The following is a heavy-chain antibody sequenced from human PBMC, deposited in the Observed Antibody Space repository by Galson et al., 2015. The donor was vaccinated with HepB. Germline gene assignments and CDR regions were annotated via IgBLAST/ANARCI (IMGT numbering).Heavy chain of an antibody. CDR1: GYTFTSYG. Sequence: SVKVSCKASGYTFTSYGISWVRQAPGQGLEWMGWISAYNGNTNYAQKLQGRVTMTTDTSTSTAYMELRSLRSDDTAVYYCARDPYDFWSGSISYYYGMDVWGQGTTVTVSS. V-gene: IGHV1-18*04. D-gene: IGHD3-3*01. CDR2: ISAYNGNT. J-gene: IGHJ6*02. CDR3: ARDPYDFWSGSISYYYGMDV.